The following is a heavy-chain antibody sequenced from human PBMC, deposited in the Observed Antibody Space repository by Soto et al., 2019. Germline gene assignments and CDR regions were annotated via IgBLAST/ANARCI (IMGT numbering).Heavy chain of an antibody. V-gene: IGHV6-1*01. J-gene: IGHJ6*03. CDR1: GDSVSSNSDA. CDR2: TYYRSKWYI. D-gene: IGHD2-8*02. CDR3: ARGSWGDVTGHYYVDV. Sequence: QVPLPQSGPGLVKPSQTLSLTCDISGDSVSSNSDAWNWIRQTPSRGLEWLGRTYYRSKWYINYAVSVKSRITVDPDTSKNQFSLQLNSVTPEDTAVYYCARGSWGDVTGHYYVDVWGKGTPVTVSS.